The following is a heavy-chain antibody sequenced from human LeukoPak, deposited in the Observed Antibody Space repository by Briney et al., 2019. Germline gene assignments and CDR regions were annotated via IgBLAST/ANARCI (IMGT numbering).Heavy chain of an antibody. CDR2: IKQDGSEK. V-gene: IGHV3-7*01. Sequence: GGSLRLSCAASGFTFSSYWMSWVRQAPGKGLEWVTNIKQDGSEKYYVDSVKGRFTISRDNAKNSLYLQMNSLRAEDTAVYYCARDWFISGSYYGMDVWGQGTTVTVSS. J-gene: IGHJ6*02. CDR1: GFTFSSYW. D-gene: IGHD6-25*01. CDR3: ARDWFISGSYYGMDV.